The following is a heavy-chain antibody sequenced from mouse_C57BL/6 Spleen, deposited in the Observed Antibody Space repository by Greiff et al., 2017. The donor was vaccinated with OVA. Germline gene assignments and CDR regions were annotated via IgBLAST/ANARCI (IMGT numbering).Heavy chain of an antibody. Sequence: EVQLVESGGDLVKPGGSLKLSCAASGFTFSSYGMSWVRQTPDKRLEWVATISSGGSYTYYPDSVKGRFTISRDNAKNTLYLQMSSLKSEDTAMYYCAREGGTTVYYFDYWGQGTTLTVSS. CDR3: AREGGTTVYYFDY. CDR2: ISSGGSYT. CDR1: GFTFSSYG. J-gene: IGHJ2*01. V-gene: IGHV5-6*01. D-gene: IGHD1-1*01.